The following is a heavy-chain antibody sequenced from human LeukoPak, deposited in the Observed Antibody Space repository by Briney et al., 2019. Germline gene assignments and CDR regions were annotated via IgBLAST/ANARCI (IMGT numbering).Heavy chain of an antibody. Sequence: SETLSLTCTVSGGSISSGGYYWSWIRQPPGKGLEWIGYIYHSGSTYYNPSLKSRVTISVDRSKNQFSLKLSSVTAADTAVYYCARATGPFLPLQGHHAFDIWGQGTMVTVST. CDR2: IYHSGST. D-gene: IGHD2/OR15-2a*01. CDR3: ARATGPFLPLQGHHAFDI. CDR1: GGSISSGGYY. J-gene: IGHJ3*02. V-gene: IGHV4-30-2*01.